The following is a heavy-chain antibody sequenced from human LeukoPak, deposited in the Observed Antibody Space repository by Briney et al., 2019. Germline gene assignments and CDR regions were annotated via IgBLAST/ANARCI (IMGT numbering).Heavy chain of an antibody. CDR2: IYTSGST. CDR3: ARKVYARSGLDAFDI. Sequence: PGGSLRLSCAASGFTFSTYCMSWIRQPAGKGLEWIGRIYTSGSTNYNPSLKSRVTMSVDTSKNQFSLKLSSVTAADTAVYYCARKVYARSGLDAFDIWGQGTMVTVSS. D-gene: IGHD2-8*01. V-gene: IGHV4-4*07. CDR1: GFTFSTYC. J-gene: IGHJ3*02.